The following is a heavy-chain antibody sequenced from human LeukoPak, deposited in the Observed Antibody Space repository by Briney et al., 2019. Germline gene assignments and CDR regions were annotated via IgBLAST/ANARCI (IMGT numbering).Heavy chain of an antibody. CDR2: INAGNGNT. Sequence: ASVKVSCKASGYTFTSYAMHWVRQAPGQRLEWMGWINAGNGNTKYSQEFQGRVTMTTDTSTSTAYMELRSLRSDDTAVYYCARPYSGSSGFDIWGQGTMVTVSS. CDR3: ARPYSGSSGFDI. CDR1: GYTFTSYA. D-gene: IGHD1-26*01. J-gene: IGHJ3*02. V-gene: IGHV1-3*01.